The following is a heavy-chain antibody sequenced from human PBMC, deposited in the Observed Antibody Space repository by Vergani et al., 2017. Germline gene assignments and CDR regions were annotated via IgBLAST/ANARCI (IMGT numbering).Heavy chain of an antibody. CDR1: GGSISSSSYY. CDR2: IYYSGST. J-gene: IGHJ4*02. V-gene: IGHV4-39*01. CDR3: ARRLHSGWYLDY. Sequence: QLQLQESGPGLAKPSETLSLTCTVSGGSISSSSYYWGWIRQPPGKGLEWIGSIYYSGSTYYNPSLKSRVTISVDTSKNQFSLKLSSVTAADTAVYYCARRLHSGWYLDYWGQGTLVTVSS. D-gene: IGHD6-19*01.